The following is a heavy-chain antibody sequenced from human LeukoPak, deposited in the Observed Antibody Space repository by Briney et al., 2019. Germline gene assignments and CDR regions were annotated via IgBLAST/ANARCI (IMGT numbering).Heavy chain of an antibody. V-gene: IGHV3-66*01. D-gene: IGHD3-22*01. CDR2: IYSGGST. CDR3: ARGGGADYDSSGYFGY. J-gene: IGHJ4*02. CDR1: GFTLSNAW. Sequence: GGSLRLSCAASGFTLSNAWMSWVRQAPGKGLEWVSVIYSGGSTYYADSVKGRFTISRDNSKNTLYLQMNSLRAEDTAVYYCARGGGADYDSSGYFGYWGQGTLVTVSS.